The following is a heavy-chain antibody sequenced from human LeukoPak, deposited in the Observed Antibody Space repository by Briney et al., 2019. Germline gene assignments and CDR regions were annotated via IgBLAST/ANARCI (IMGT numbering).Heavy chain of an antibody. J-gene: IGHJ4*02. CDR2: ISSSSSYI. V-gene: IGHV3-21*01. Sequence: KPGGSLRLSCAAFGFTFSSYGMHWVRQAPGKGLEWVSSISSSSSYIYYADSVKGRFTISRDNAKNSLYLQMNSLRAEDTAVYYCARDVAGGGWYVGIDYWGQGTLVTVSS. D-gene: IGHD6-19*01. CDR1: GFTFSSYG. CDR3: ARDVAGGGWYVGIDY.